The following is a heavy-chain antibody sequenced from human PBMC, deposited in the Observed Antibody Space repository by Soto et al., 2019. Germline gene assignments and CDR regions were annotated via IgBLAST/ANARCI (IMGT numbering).Heavy chain of an antibody. CDR2: ISASGGSP. V-gene: IGHV3-23*01. J-gene: IGHJ4*02. Sequence: DVQLLESGGGLIQPGGSLRLSCAASGFSFSSFAMSWVRQGPGKGLEWVSAISASGGSPFYADSVQGRFTISRHKSKNMLYMEMNSLRAADTAVYYCAKEDVNKYHAIDQWGQGTLFTVSS. CDR1: GFSFSSFA. D-gene: IGHD3-10*02. CDR3: AKEDVNKYHAIDQ.